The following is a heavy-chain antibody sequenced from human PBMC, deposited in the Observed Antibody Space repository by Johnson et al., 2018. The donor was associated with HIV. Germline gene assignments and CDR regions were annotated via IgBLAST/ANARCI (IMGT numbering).Heavy chain of an antibody. CDR1: GFTFSTYD. Sequence: VQLVESGGGVVQPGGSLRLSCAASGFTFSTYDMHWVRQATGKGLEWVSAIGTAGDTYYPGSVKGRFTISSENAKNSLYLQMNSLRAEDTAMYYCARDTGGYCSGNSCFMGDAFDIWGQGTMVTVSS. V-gene: IGHV3-13*01. CDR3: ARDTGGYCSGNSCFMGDAFDI. J-gene: IGHJ3*02. D-gene: IGHD2-15*01. CDR2: IGTAGDT.